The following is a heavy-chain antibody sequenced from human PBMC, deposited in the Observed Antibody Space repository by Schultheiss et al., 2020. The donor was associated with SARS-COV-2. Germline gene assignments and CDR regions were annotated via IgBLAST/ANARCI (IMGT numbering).Heavy chain of an antibody. CDR2: ISSSGSTI. V-gene: IGHV3-11*01. D-gene: IGHD5-24*01. Sequence: GGSLRLSCAASGFTFSNSDMSWVRQAPGKGLEWVSYISSSGSTIYYADSVKGRFTISRDNAKNSLYLQMNSLRAEDTAVYYCTTEIGDGYKKAVYWGQGTLVTVSS. CDR1: GFTFSNSD. CDR3: TTEIGDGYKKAVY. J-gene: IGHJ4*02.